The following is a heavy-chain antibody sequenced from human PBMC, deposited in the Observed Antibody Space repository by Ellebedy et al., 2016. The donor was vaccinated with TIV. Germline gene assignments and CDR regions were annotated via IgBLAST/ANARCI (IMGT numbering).Heavy chain of an antibody. D-gene: IGHD6-13*01. Sequence: ASVKVSXXASGYTFTSYGISWVRQAPGQGLEWMGWISAYNGNTNYAQKLQGRVTMTTDTSTSTAYMELRSLGSDDTAVYYCASGRRAAAILDYWGQGTLVTVSS. CDR3: ASGRRAAAILDY. J-gene: IGHJ4*02. V-gene: IGHV1-18*04. CDR2: ISAYNGNT. CDR1: GYTFTSYG.